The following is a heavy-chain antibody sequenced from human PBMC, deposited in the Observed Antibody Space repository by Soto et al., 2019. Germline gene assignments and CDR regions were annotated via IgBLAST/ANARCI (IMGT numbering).Heavy chain of an antibody. CDR3: ASLYYYDSSGYFLFDY. V-gene: IGHV3-21*01. Sequence: GGSLRLSCAASGFTFSSYSMNGVRQAPGKGLEWVSSISSSSSYIYYADSVKGRFTISRDNAKNSLYLQMNSLRAEDTAVYYCASLYYYDSSGYFLFDYWGQGTLVTVSS. J-gene: IGHJ4*02. CDR1: GFTFSSYS. CDR2: ISSSSSYI. D-gene: IGHD3-22*01.